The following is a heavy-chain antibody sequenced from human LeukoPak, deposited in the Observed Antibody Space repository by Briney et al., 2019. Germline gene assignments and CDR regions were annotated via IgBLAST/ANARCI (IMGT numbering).Heavy chain of an antibody. Sequence: ASVKVSCKASGYIFTTYGISWVRQAPGQGLEWMGWISAYNGNTNYAQKLQGRVTMTTDTSTSTAYMELRSLRSDDTAVYYCARDNQLGVRSYFDYWGQGTLVTVSS. CDR2: ISAYNGNT. V-gene: IGHV1-18*01. J-gene: IGHJ4*02. CDR3: ARDNQLGVRSYFDY. D-gene: IGHD6-13*01. CDR1: GYIFTTYG.